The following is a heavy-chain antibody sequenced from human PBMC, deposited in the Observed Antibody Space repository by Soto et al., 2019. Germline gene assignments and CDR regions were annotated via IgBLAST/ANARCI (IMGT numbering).Heavy chain of an antibody. CDR1: GFTFSSYG. CDR2: ISYDGSNK. J-gene: IGHJ4*02. D-gene: IGHD6-6*01. V-gene: IGHV3-30*18. Sequence: QVQLVESGGGVVQPGRSLRLSCAASGFTFSSYGMHWVRQAPGKGLEWVAVISYDGSNKYYADSVKGRFTISRDNSKNTLYLQMNSLRAEDTAVYYCAKGHYGYSSSSPSDYWGQGTLVTVSS. CDR3: AKGHYGYSSSSPSDY.